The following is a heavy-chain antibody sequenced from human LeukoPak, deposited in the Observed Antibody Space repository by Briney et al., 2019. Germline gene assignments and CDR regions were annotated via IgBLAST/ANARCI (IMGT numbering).Heavy chain of an antibody. Sequence: SETLPLTCAVYVGSFSGYYWSWIRQPPGKGLEWIGEINHSGSTNYNSSLKSRVTISVDTSKNQFSLRLSSVTAADTAVYYCARGYYGAGSHCCHMDVWGKGTTIT. CDR2: INHSGST. J-gene: IGHJ6*03. V-gene: IGHV4-34*01. CDR1: VGSFSGYY. CDR3: ARGYYGAGSHCCHMDV. D-gene: IGHD3-10*01.